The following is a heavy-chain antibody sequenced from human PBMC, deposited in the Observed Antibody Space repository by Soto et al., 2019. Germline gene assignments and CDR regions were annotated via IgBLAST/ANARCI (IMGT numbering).Heavy chain of an antibody. J-gene: IGHJ4*02. CDR2: IYHSGST. CDR1: GGSISSSNW. Sequence: SETLSLTCAVSGGSISSSNWWSWVRQPPGKGLEWIGEIYHSGSTNYNPSLKSRVTISVDKSKNQFSLKLSSVTAADTAVYYCAREGSIAVAVLADYWGQGTLVTVSS. CDR3: AREGSIAVAVLADY. D-gene: IGHD6-19*01. V-gene: IGHV4-4*02.